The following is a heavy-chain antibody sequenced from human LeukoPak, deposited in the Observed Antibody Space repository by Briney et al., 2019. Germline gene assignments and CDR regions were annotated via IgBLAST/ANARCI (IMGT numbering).Heavy chain of an antibody. Sequence: TGGSLRLSCAASGFTVSSNYMSWVRQAPGKGLEWVSVIYSGGSTYYADSVKGRFTISRDNAKNSLYLQMNSLRAEDTAVYYCARSQWLARDVFDIWGQGTVVTVSS. CDR2: IYSGGST. D-gene: IGHD6-19*01. J-gene: IGHJ3*02. CDR3: ARSQWLARDVFDI. CDR1: GFTVSSNY. V-gene: IGHV3-66*01.